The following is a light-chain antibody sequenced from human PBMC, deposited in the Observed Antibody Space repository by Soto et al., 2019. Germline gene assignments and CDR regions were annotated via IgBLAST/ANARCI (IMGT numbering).Light chain of an antibody. J-gene: IGKJ1*01. CDR1: QSISNY. CDR3: QQANSFPPWT. Sequence: DIQMTQSPSTLSASVGDRVTITCRASQSISNYLNWYQQKPGKAPKLLIFAASSLQSGVPSRFSGSGSGTDFTLTISSLQPEDCATYYWQQANSFPPWTFGQGTKVDI. V-gene: IGKV1-39*01. CDR2: AAS.